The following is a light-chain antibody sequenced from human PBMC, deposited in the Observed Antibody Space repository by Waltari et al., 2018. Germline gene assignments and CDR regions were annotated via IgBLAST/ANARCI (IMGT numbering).Light chain of an antibody. V-gene: IGKV3-20*01. CDR3: QQYGDSPYT. Sequence: EVVLTQSPDTLSLSPGGRATLSCRASQSVISNYFAWYQQRPGQAPRLLIYDAFRRNTGIPDKYSGSGSGTDFTLTISRLEPEDFAVYYCQQYGDSPYTFGQGTKVEIE. CDR2: DAF. J-gene: IGKJ2*01. CDR1: QSVISNY.